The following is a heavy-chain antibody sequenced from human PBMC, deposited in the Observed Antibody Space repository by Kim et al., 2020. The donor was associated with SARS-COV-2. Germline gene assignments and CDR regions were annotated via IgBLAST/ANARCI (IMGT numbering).Heavy chain of an antibody. V-gene: IGHV3-23*01. CDR1: GSSFSTYA. Sequence: GGSLRLSCEASGSSFSTYAMSWVRQAPGKGLEWVSTIGSIGTSTYYKDSVRGRFTITRDNARNVLALQMNSLGVEDTAVYYCASVKPHHHEESGYYARIEGSVGSGGQGTPVHVYS. J-gene: IGHJ1*01. D-gene: IGHD3-22*01. CDR2: IGSIGTST. CDR3: ASVKPHHHEESGYYARIEGSVGS.